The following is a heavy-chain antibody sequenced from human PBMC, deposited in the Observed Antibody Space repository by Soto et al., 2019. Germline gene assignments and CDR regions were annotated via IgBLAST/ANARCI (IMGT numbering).Heavy chain of an antibody. J-gene: IGHJ4*02. V-gene: IGHV3-30*03. CDR2: ISYDGSNK. CDR3: APWFGAFDY. Sequence: QVQLVESGGGVVQPGRSLRLSCAASGFTFSSYGMHWVRQAPGKGLEWVAVISYDGSNKYYADSVKGRFTISRDNSKNTLYLQMHSLRAEDTAVYDCAPWFGAFDYWGQGTLVTVSS. D-gene: IGHD3-10*01. CDR1: GFTFSSYG.